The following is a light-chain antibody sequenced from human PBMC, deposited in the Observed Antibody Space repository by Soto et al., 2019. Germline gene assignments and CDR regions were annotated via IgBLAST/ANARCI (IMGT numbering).Light chain of an antibody. CDR2: DAS. CDR3: QQRSNWSVA. J-gene: IGKJ4*01. V-gene: IGKV3-11*01. CDR1: QSVSSY. Sequence: EIVLTQSPAPLSLSPGERATLSCRASQSVSSYLAWYQHKPGQAPRLLIYDASNMPTGIPARFSGSGSGTDFTLTIISLEPEDLAFYYCQQRSNWSVAFGGGTKVEIK.